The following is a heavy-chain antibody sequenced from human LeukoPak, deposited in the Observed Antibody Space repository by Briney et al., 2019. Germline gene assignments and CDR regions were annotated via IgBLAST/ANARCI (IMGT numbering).Heavy chain of an antibody. CDR3: AREDTGGLDY. J-gene: IGHJ4*02. Sequence: SETLSLTCTVSGGSISSYYWSWVRQPPGKGREWIGYIYYSGSTNYNPSLKSRVTISVDTSKNQFSLKLSSVTAADTAVYYCAREDTGGLDYWGQGILVTVSP. CDR2: IYYSGST. V-gene: IGHV4-59*01. CDR1: GGSISSYY. D-gene: IGHD2-8*02.